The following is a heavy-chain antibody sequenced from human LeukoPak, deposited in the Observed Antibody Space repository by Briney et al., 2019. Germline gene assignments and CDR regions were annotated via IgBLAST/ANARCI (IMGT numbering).Heavy chain of an antibody. J-gene: IGHJ3*02. CDR2: IWYDGSNK. CDR3: ARDPLKWGPPDAFDI. D-gene: IGHD7-27*01. CDR1: GFTFSSYG. Sequence: GGSLRLSCAASGFTFSSYGMHWVRQAPGKGLEWVAVIWYDGSNKYYADSVKGRFTISRDNSKNTLYLQMNSLRAEDTAVYYCARDPLKWGPPDAFDIWGQGTMVTVSS. V-gene: IGHV3-33*01.